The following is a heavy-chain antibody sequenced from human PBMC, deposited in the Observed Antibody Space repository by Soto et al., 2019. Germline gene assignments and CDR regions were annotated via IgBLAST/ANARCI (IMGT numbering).Heavy chain of an antibody. CDR3: AKDRGTGDYGVNAVDI. Sequence: EVQLLESGGGLVQPGGSLRLSCAASGFTFSVFAMSLVRQAPGKGLELVSTISGRGENTYYADSVKGRFTISRDNSKNTLNLQMNSLRGEDTAVYYCAKDRGTGDYGVNAVDIWGQGTMVTVAS. CDR2: ISGRGENT. V-gene: IGHV3-23*01. CDR1: GFTFSVFA. D-gene: IGHD7-27*01. J-gene: IGHJ3*02.